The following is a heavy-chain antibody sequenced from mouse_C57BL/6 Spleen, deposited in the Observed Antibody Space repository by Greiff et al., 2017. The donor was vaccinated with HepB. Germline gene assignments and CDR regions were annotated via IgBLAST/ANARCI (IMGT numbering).Heavy chain of an antibody. J-gene: IGHJ2*01. CDR2: IYPGDGDT. CDR3: ARGLGLDY. V-gene: IGHV1-82*01. D-gene: IGHD3-3*01. Sequence: QVQLQQSGPELVKPGASVKISCKASGYAFSSSWMNWVKQRPGKGLEWIGRIYPGDGDTNYNGKFKGKATLTADKSSSTASMQLSSLTSEDSAVYFCARGLGLDYWGQGTTLTVSS. CDR1: GYAFSSSW.